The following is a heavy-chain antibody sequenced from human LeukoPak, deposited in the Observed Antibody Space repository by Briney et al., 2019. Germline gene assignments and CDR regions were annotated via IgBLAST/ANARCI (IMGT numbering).Heavy chain of an antibody. J-gene: IGHJ4*02. D-gene: IGHD3-16*01. CDR3: ARTPWGTVWYYFDY. CDR2: ISYDGSNK. CDR1: GFTFSSYA. Sequence: GRSLRLSCAASGFTFSSYAMHWVRQAPGKGLEWVAVISYDGSNKYYADSVKGRFTISRDNSKNTLYLQMNSLRAEDTAVYYCARTPWGTVWYYFDYWGQGTLVTVSS. V-gene: IGHV3-30*04.